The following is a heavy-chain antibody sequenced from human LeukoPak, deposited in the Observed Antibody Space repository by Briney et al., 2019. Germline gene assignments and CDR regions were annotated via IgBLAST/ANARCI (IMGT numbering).Heavy chain of an antibody. CDR2: ICYSGST. V-gene: IGHV4-39*07. CDR3: ANDIDFGNFDY. Sequence: PSETLSLTCTVSGGSISSSSYYWGWIRQPPGKGLEWIGSICYSGSTYYNPSLKSRVTISVDTSKNQFSLKLSSVTAADTAVYYCANDIDFGNFDYWGQGTLVTVSS. CDR1: GGSISSSSYY. J-gene: IGHJ4*02. D-gene: IGHD3-9*01.